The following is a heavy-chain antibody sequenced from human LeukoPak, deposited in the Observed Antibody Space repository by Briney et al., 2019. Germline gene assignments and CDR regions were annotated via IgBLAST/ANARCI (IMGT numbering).Heavy chain of an antibody. CDR2: ISSSSSSYI. Sequence: NPGGSLRLSCAASGFTFSSYSMNWVRQAPGKGLEWVSSISSSSSSYIYYADSVKGRFTISRDNAKNSLYLQMNSLRAEDTAVYYCAKRNEWKYAFDIWGQGTMVTVSS. V-gene: IGHV3-21*01. D-gene: IGHD3-3*01. CDR3: AKRNEWKYAFDI. J-gene: IGHJ3*02. CDR1: GFTFSSYS.